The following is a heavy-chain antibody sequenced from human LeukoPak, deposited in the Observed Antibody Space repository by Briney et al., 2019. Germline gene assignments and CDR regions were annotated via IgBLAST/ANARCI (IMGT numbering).Heavy chain of an antibody. CDR1: GFTFSSYS. Sequence: GGSLRLSCAASGFTFSSYSMTWVRQAPGKGLEWVSAISFSGSNTYYADSVKGRFTISRDNLKNTLYLQMNSLGAEDTAVYFCAKEVKAATNWFDPWGQGTLVTVSS. V-gene: IGHV3-23*01. CDR3: AKEVKAATNWFDP. D-gene: IGHD6-25*01. CDR2: ISFSGSNT. J-gene: IGHJ5*02.